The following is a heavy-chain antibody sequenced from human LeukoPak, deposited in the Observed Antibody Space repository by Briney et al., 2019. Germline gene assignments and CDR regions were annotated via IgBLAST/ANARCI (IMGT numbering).Heavy chain of an antibody. D-gene: IGHD6-13*01. J-gene: IGHJ5*02. Sequence: GGSLRLSCAASGFTFSSYAMSWVRQAPGKGLEWVSAISGSGGSTYYADSVKGRFTISRDNAKNSLYLQMNSLRAEDTAVYYCARAGAAAGPVGGYWFDPWGQGTLVTVSS. CDR1: GFTFSSYA. V-gene: IGHV3-23*01. CDR2: ISGSGGST. CDR3: ARAGAAAGPVGGYWFDP.